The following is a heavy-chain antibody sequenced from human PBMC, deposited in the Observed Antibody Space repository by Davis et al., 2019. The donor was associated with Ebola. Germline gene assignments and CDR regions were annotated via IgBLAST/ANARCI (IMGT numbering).Heavy chain of an antibody. CDR1: GFTFSSYS. J-gene: IGHJ4*02. CDR2: ISSSSSTI. Sequence: PGGSLRLSCAASGFTFSSYSMNWVRQAPGKGLEWVSYISSSSSTIYYADSVKGRFTISRDNAKNSLYLQMNSLRDEDTAVYYCARAPYYYDSSGYVNFDYWGQGTLVTVSS. V-gene: IGHV3-48*02. D-gene: IGHD3-22*01. CDR3: ARAPYYYDSSGYVNFDY.